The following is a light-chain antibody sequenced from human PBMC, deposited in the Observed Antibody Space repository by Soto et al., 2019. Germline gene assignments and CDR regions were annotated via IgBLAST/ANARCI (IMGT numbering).Light chain of an antibody. CDR2: GAS. V-gene: IGKV3-20*01. CDR1: QSVTSSY. Sequence: DIVLTQSPGTLSLSPGERATLSCRASQSVTSSYLAWYQQKPGQAPRLLIFGASNRATGIPDRFSGSGSGTDFTLTINGLEPEDFAVYSCHQYGASPRTFGQGTKVEIK. J-gene: IGKJ1*01. CDR3: HQYGASPRT.